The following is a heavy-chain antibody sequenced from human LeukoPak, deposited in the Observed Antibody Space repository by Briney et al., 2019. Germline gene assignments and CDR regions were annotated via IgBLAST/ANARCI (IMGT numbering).Heavy chain of an antibody. D-gene: IGHD3-3*01. V-gene: IGHV1-8*01. J-gene: IGHJ5*02. CDR2: MIPNSWNT. Sequence: ASVKLSCKAAGSTVTSYVIHWGRESTGHRLGGWGWMIPNSWNTGYAQKFQGRVTMTRDSAIDTAYMELSGLRSDDTAVYFCARDRMPIFGVTFFDPWGQGTLVTVSS. CDR3: ARDRMPIFGVTFFDP. CDR1: GSTVTSYV.